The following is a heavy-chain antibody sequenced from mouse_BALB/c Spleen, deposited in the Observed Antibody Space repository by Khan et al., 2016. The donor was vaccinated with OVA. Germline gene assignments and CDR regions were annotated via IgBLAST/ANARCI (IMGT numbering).Heavy chain of an antibody. CDR1: GFSLTDYG. Sequence: QVQLKESGPGLVAPSQSLSITCTVSGFSLTDYGVSWIRQPPGKGLEWLGLIWGGGTTYYNSALKSRLSINKDNSKSLAFLKMNSLQTDETAMYYCAKPYYAHYYAMDYWGQGTSVTVAS. CDR2: IWGGGTT. D-gene: IGHD2-10*01. V-gene: IGHV2-6-5*01. CDR3: AKPYYAHYYAMDY. J-gene: IGHJ4*01.